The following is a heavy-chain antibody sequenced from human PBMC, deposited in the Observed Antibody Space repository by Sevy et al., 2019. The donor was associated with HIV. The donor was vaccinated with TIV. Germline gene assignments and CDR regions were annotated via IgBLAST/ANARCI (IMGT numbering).Heavy chain of an antibody. CDR2: IKQDGSEN. Sequence: GGSLRLSCAASGFTFSNFWMSWVRQAPGKGLELVANIKQDGSENFYADSGKGRFTISRDNAKNSLFLQMNNLRVEETAVYYCARDHPSTAPFDYWGQGTLVTVSS. V-gene: IGHV3-7*03. D-gene: IGHD2-21*02. CDR1: GFTFSNFW. CDR3: ARDHPSTAPFDY. J-gene: IGHJ4*02.